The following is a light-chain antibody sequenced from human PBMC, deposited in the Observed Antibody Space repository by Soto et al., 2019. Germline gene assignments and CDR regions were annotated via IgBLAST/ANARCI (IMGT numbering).Light chain of an antibody. J-gene: IGLJ1*01. CDR3: CSYAGSYTLV. CDR1: SSDVGRYNY. Sequence: QSVLTQPASVSGSPGQSITISCTGTSSDVGRYNYVSWYQQHPGKAPKLMIYEVSNRPSGVSNRFSASKSGNTASLTISGLQAEDEADYYCCSYAGSYTLVFGTGTKVTVL. V-gene: IGLV2-14*01. CDR2: EVS.